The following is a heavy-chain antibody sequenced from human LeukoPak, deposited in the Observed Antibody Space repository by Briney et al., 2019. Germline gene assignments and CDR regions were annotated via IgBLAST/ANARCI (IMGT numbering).Heavy chain of an antibody. D-gene: IGHD3-3*01. V-gene: IGHV3-74*01. Sequence: GGSLRLSCAASGFTFSSSWMHWVRHAPGKGLVWVSRINSDGSSTNYADSVKGRFTISRDNAQSTLYLQMNSLRAEDTAVYYCAREGRGGYYGFDYWGQGTLVTVSS. CDR1: GFTFSSSW. CDR2: INSDGSST. CDR3: AREGRGGYYGFDY. J-gene: IGHJ4*02.